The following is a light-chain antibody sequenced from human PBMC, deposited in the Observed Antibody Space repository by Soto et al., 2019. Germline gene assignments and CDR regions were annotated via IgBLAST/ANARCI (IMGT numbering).Light chain of an antibody. CDR3: QQYASLVT. V-gene: IGKV3-20*01. J-gene: IGKJ5*01. CDR2: CAS. Sequence: IVLTQPPGPLSLAPGEGATLSCRARQTSSGNSLAWYQQKPGQAPRLHIYCASNRATGIPERFSGSGSGTDFTLTIRRLEPQASAMYYCQQYASLVTFGQGRRLEIK. CDR1: QTSSGNS.